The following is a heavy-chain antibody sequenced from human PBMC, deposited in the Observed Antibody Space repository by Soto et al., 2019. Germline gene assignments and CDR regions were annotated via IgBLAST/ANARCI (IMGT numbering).Heavy chain of an antibody. V-gene: IGHV3-23*01. CDR2: ISGSGGST. J-gene: IGHJ6*04. CDR1: GFTFSSYA. Sequence: GGSLRLSCAASGFTFSSYAMSWVRQAPGKGLEWVSAISGSGGSTYYADSVKGRFTISRDNSKNTLYLQMNSLRAEDTAVYYCAKAVLRFLEWLPSPMDVWGKRTTVTVSS. D-gene: IGHD3-3*01. CDR3: AKAVLRFLEWLPSPMDV.